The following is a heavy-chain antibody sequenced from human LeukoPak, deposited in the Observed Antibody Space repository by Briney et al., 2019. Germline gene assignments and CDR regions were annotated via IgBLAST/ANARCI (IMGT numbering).Heavy chain of an antibody. Sequence: GGSLRVSCAASGFTFSSYGMHWVRQAPGKGLEWVAFIRSDASIKYYADSVKGRFTISRDNSKNTLYLQMNSLRAEDTAVYYCARRAGSYSHSYDYWGQGTLVTVSS. CDR3: ARRAGSYSHSYDY. J-gene: IGHJ4*02. CDR1: GFTFSSYG. V-gene: IGHV3-30*02. D-gene: IGHD2-15*01. CDR2: IRSDASIK.